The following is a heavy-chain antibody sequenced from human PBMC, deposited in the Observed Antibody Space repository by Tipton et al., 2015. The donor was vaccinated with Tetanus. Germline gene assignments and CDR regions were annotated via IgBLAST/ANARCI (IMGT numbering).Heavy chain of an antibody. J-gene: IGHJ4*02. CDR2: ISGSGGST. CDR3: AKDRWGYCSSNFDV. V-gene: IGHV3-23*01. Sequence: GSLRLSCAASEFTFSSYAMSWVRQAPGKGLEWVSGISGSGGSTYNADSVKGRFTISRDNSKNTLYLQMNSLRAEDTAVYYCAKDRWGYCSSNFDVWGQGTLVTVSS. CDR1: EFTFSSYA. D-gene: IGHD2-2*01.